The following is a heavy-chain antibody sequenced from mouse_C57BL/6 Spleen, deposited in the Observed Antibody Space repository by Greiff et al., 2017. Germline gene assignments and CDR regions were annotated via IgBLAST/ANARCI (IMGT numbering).Heavy chain of an antibody. D-gene: IGHD1-1*01. Sequence: VQLQQPGAELVKPGASVKLSCKASGYTFTSYWMQWVKQRPGQGLEWIGEIDPSDSYTNYNQKFKGKATLTVDTSSSTAYMQLSSLTSEDSAVYYCARKGITTVVATDWGQGTTRTVSS. CDR3: ARKGITTVVATD. CDR1: GYTFTSYW. J-gene: IGHJ2*01. V-gene: IGHV1-50*01. CDR2: IDPSDSYT.